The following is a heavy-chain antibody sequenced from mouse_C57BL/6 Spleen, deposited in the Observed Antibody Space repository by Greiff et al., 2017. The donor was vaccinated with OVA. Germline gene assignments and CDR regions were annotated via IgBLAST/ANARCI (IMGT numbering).Heavy chain of an antibody. CDR1: GYTFTDYA. Sequence: VKLQESGPELVRPGVSVKISCKGSGYTFTDYAMHWVKQSHAKSLEWIGVISTYYGDASYNQKFKDKATMTVDKSSSTAYMELARLTSEASAVYYCSSRQVYYYGSSYPYYGGQGTTLTVSS. CDR2: ISTYYGDA. CDR3: SSRQVYYYGSSYPYY. D-gene: IGHD1-1*01. J-gene: IGHJ2*01. V-gene: IGHV1-67*01.